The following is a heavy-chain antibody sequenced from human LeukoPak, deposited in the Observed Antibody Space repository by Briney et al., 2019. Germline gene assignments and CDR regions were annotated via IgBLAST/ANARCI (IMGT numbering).Heavy chain of an antibody. V-gene: IGHV1-8*01. Sequence: ASVKVSCKASGYTFASYDINWVRQAPGQGLEWMGWMNPNSGNTGYAQKFQGGVTMTRDTSISTVYMELSSLTSDDTAVYFCARGARGAGSYFPDYWGQGTPVTVSS. D-gene: IGHD1-26*01. CDR3: ARGARGAGSYFPDY. CDR2: MNPNSGNT. CDR1: GYTFASYD. J-gene: IGHJ4*02.